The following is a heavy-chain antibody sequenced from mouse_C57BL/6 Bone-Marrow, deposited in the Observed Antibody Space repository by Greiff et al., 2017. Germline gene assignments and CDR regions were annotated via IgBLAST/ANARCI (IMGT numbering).Heavy chain of an antibody. CDR2: IWRGGST. CDR3: AKEDDYDGRYFDV. V-gene: IGHV2-5*01. Sequence: VKLMESGPGLVQPSQSLSITCTVSGFSLTSYGVHWVRQSPGKGLEWLGVIWRGGSTDYNAAFMSRLSITKDNSTSQVFFKMNSLQAEDTAIYYCAKEDDYDGRYFDVWGTGTTVTVSS. J-gene: IGHJ1*03. D-gene: IGHD2-4*01. CDR1: GFSLTSYG.